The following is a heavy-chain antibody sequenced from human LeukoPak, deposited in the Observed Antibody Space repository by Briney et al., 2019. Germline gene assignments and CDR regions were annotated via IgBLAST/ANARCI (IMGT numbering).Heavy chain of an antibody. CDR1: GFSFSSYE. D-gene: IGHD5-18*01. Sequence: PGGSLRLSCAASGFSFSSYEMNWVRQAPGKGLEWVSYISSSSSTIYYADSVKGRFTISRDNAKNSLYLQMNSLRDEDTAVYYCARGPTWIQLWFITWGQGTLVTVSS. J-gene: IGHJ5*02. CDR2: ISSSSSTI. V-gene: IGHV3-48*03. CDR3: ARGPTWIQLWFIT.